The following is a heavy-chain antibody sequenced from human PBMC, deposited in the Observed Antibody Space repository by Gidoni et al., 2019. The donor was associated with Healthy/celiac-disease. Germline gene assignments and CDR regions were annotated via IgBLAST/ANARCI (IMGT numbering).Heavy chain of an antibody. Sequence: QVQLVQSGAEVKKPGASVKVSCKASGYTFTSYYMHWVRQAPGQGLEWMGIINPSGGSTSYEQKFQGRVTMTRDTSTSTVYMELSSLRSEDTAVYYCARDQSWGTMVRGVIYYFDYWGQGTLVTVSS. V-gene: IGHV1-46*01. CDR2: INPSGGST. CDR1: GYTFTSYY. D-gene: IGHD3-10*01. J-gene: IGHJ4*02. CDR3: ARDQSWGTMVRGVIYYFDY.